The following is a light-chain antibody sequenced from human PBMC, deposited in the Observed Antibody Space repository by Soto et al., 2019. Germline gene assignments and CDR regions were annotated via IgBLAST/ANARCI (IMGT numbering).Light chain of an antibody. Sequence: ETVLTQSPATLSVSPGERVTLSCRASQSVRSNLAWYQQRPGQAPRLLISGASTRATGIPARFSGSGSGTEFTLTISSLQSEDFAIYYCQQYGNSPYTFGQGTKLEIK. J-gene: IGKJ2*01. CDR3: QQYGNSPYT. CDR2: GAS. V-gene: IGKV3-15*01. CDR1: QSVRSN.